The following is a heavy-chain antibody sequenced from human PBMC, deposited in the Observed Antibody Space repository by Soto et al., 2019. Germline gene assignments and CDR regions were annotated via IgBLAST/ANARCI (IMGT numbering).Heavy chain of an antibody. D-gene: IGHD3-22*01. CDR1: GYTFTTYD. CDR3: TRGPGKYPRGFYPPD. CDR2: MDPSSGSA. Sequence: QVQLVQSGAEVKKPGASVKVSCKASGYTFTTYDINWVRQATGQGLEWMGWMDPSSGSAGYAQKFQGRVIMTRNTSINTAYLELSSLRSEDTAVYYCTRGPGKYPRGFYPPDWGQGAQVTVSS. J-gene: IGHJ4*02. V-gene: IGHV1-8*01.